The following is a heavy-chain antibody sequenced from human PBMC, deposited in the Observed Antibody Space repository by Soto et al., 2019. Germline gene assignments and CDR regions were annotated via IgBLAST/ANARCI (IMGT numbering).Heavy chain of an antibody. CDR3: ASARSSVGAQGGFIEF. Sequence: EVQLVESGGGLVQPGGSLRLSCAASGFIFTNYWINWVHQAPGKGLEWVANINPAGSDRRYVDSVKGRFTISRDNAKNSVYLQMNSLRDDDTAVYYCASARSSVGAQGGFIEFWGQGSLVTVSS. CDR2: INPAGSDR. J-gene: IGHJ4*02. CDR1: GFIFTNYW. V-gene: IGHV3-7*03. D-gene: IGHD1-26*01.